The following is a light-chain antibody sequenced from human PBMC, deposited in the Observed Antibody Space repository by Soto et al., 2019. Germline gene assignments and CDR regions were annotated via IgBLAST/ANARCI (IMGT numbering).Light chain of an antibody. Sequence: DIQMTQSPSTLSASVGDRVTITCRASQSIGRWLAWYQQKPGKAPKLLIYESSSLESGVPSRFSGSGSGAEVTLTISSLQPDDFAAYYCQQYKDYSWTFGQGTKVEVK. CDR2: ESS. CDR1: QSIGRW. J-gene: IGKJ1*01. CDR3: QQYKDYSWT. V-gene: IGKV1-5*01.